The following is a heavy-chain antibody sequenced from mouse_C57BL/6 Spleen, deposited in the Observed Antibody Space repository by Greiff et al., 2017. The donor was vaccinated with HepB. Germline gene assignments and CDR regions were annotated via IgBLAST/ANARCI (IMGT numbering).Heavy chain of an antibody. D-gene: IGHD1-1*01. CDR2: IYPGSGST. J-gene: IGHJ2*01. V-gene: IGHV1-55*01. CDR1: GYTFTSYW. Sequence: QVHVKQPGAELVKPGASVKMSCKASGYTFTSYWITWVKQRPGQGLEWIGDIYPGSGSTNYNEKFKSKATLTVDTSSSTAYMQLSSLTSEDSAVYYCARSVITTVVAPGYFDYWGQGTTLTVSS. CDR3: ARSVITTVVAPGYFDY.